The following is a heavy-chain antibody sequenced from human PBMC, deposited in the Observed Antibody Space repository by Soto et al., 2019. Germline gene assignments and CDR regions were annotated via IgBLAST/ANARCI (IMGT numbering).Heavy chain of an antibody. CDR2: IYHSGST. D-gene: IGHD3-3*01. Sequence: QVQLQESGPGLVTPSGTLSLTCAVSGGSISSSYWWNWVRQPPGKGLEWIGKIYHSGSTNYNPSLKNRVTISVDKSNNQFSLRLSSVTAADTAVYFCVTSLNYDFCRDGGRHYYFDYWGQGPLVTVSS. CDR3: VTSLNYDFCRDGGRHYYFDY. J-gene: IGHJ4*02. V-gene: IGHV4-4*02. CDR1: GGSISSSYW.